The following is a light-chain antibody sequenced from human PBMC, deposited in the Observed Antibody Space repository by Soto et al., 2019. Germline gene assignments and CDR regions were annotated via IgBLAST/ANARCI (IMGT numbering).Light chain of an antibody. CDR3: HQRGNWPLT. J-gene: IGKJ4*01. CDR1: QSVSSY. Sequence: EIVLTQSPATLSLTPGERATLSCRASQSVSSYLAWYQQKPGQAPRLLIYSASNRATGIPARFSGSGSGTDFTLTISSLEPEDFAVYYCHQRGNWPLTFGGGTKVEIK. V-gene: IGKV3-11*01. CDR2: SAS.